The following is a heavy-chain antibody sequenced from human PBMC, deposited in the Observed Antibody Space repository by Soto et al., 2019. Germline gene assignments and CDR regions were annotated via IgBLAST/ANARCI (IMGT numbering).Heavy chain of an antibody. V-gene: IGHV4-59*01. CDR1: GGSISSYY. D-gene: IGHD3-10*01. CDR3: ARGRGYYYYYMDV. J-gene: IGHJ6*03. CDR2: IYYSGST. Sequence: QVQLQESGPGLVKPSETLSLTCTVSGGSISSYYWSWIRQPPGKGLEWIGYIYYSGSTNYTPSLKSRVTISVDTSKNQFSLKLSSVTAADTAVYYCARGRGYYYYYMDVWGKGTTVTVSS.